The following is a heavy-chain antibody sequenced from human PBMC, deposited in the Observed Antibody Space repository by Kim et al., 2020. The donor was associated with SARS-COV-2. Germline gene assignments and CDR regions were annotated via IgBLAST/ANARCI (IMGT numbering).Heavy chain of an antibody. CDR1: EFTFSSYA. CDR2: ISGSGGST. J-gene: IGHJ4*02. CDR3: AKEPSGTTRSFDC. Sequence: GGSLRLSCAASEFTFSSYAMSWVRQAPGKGLEWVSAISGSGGSTYYADSVRGRFTVSRDNSKNTLYLQMNSLRAEDTAVYYCAKEPSGTTRSFDCWGQGTLVTVSS. V-gene: IGHV3-23*01. D-gene: IGHD1-1*01.